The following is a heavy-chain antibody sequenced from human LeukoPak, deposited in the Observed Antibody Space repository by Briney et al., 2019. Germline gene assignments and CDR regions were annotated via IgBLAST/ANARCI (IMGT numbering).Heavy chain of an antibody. CDR1: GGSISSGSYY. J-gene: IGHJ5*02. CDR2: IYTSGST. Sequence: SQTLSLTCTVSGGSISSGSYYWSWIRQPAGKGLEWIGRIYTSGSTDYNPSLKSRVTISVDTSKNQFSLKLSSVTAADTAVYYCARGGLLDWFDPWGQGTLVTVSS. CDR3: ARGGLLDWFDP. D-gene: IGHD3-10*01. V-gene: IGHV4-61*02.